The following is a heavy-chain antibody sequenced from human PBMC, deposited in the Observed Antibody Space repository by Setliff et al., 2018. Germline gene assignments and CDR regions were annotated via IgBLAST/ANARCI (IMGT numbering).Heavy chain of an antibody. CDR2: IYHNGNT. Sequence: SETLSLTCTVSGASLRSGSNYWGWFRQPAGKGLEWIGYIYHNGNTNFNPSLKTRVSMSVDTSKNQIALNLKSVTAADTAVYYCARDRTAYSYGLDVWGQGTTVTVSS. J-gene: IGHJ6*02. CDR1: GASLRSGSNY. V-gene: IGHV4-61*10. CDR3: ARDRTAYSYGLDV. D-gene: IGHD5-18*01.